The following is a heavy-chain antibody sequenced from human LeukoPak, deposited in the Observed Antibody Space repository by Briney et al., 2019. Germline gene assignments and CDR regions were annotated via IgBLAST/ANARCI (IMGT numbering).Heavy chain of an antibody. CDR1: GYTFTSYD. CDR2: MNPNSGNT. Sequence: ASVKVSCKASGYTFTSYDINWVRQATGQGLEWMGWMNPNSGNTGYAQKFQGRVTMTINTSISTAYMELSSLISDDTAVYYCARGIRTDDYFFDYWGQGTLVTVSS. D-gene: IGHD1-1*01. J-gene: IGHJ4*02. CDR3: ARGIRTDDYFFDY. V-gene: IGHV1-8*01.